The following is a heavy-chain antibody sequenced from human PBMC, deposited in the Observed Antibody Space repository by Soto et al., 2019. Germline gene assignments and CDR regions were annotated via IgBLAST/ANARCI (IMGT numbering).Heavy chain of an antibody. CDR3: ARDLDAFDT. V-gene: IGHV3-53*01. CDR2: IYSGENA. CDR1: GVTVTSNY. J-gene: IGHJ3*02. Sequence: EVQLVQSGGGLVQPGGSLRLSCAGYGVTVTSNYMNWVRQAPGKGLEWVSVIYSGENAYYADSVACRFTISRDKSKNTLYLQMNSLRVEDTAVYYCARDLDAFDTWGQGTTVIVSS.